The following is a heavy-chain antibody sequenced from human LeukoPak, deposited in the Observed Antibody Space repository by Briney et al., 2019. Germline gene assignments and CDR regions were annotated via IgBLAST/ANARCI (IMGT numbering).Heavy chain of an antibody. CDR3: ARAMPYYYGSGSGAFDI. CDR2: IIPIFGTA. V-gene: IGHV1-69*06. Sequence: SVKVSCKASGGTFSSYAIGWVRQAPGQGLEWMGGIIPIFGTANYAQKFQGRVTITADKSTSTAYMELSSLRSEDTAVYYCARAMPYYYGSGSGAFDIWGQGTMVTVSS. D-gene: IGHD3-10*01. CDR1: GGTFSSYA. J-gene: IGHJ3*02.